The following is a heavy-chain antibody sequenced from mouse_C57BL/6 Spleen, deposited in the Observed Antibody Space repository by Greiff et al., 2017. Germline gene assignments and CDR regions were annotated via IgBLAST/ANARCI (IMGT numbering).Heavy chain of an antibody. V-gene: IGHV5-17*01. CDR1: GFTFSDYG. CDR2: ISSGSSTI. J-gene: IGHJ2*01. CDR3: ARGDDGYYVDY. Sequence: DVKLVESGGGLVKPGGSLKLSCAASGFTFSDYGMHWVRQAPEKGLEWVAYISSGSSTIYYADTVKGRFTISRDNAKNTLFLQMTSLRSEDTAMYYCARGDDGYYVDYWGQGTTLTVSS. D-gene: IGHD2-3*01.